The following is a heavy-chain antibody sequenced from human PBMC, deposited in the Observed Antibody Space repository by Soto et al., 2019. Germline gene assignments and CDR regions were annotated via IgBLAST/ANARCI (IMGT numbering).Heavy chain of an antibody. CDR2: ISYDGSNK. V-gene: IGHV3-30-3*01. J-gene: IGHJ2*01. CDR3: AREITAGGDYLRATETYFDL. CDR1: GCTFSSYA. D-gene: IGHD4-17*01. Sequence: QVQLVESGGGVVQPGRSLRLSCAASGCTFSSYAMHWVRQAPGKGLEWVAVISYDGSNKYYADSVKGRFTISRDNSKNTPYMQMNSLRAEDTAVSYCAREITAGGDYLRATETYFDLWGRGTLVTVSS.